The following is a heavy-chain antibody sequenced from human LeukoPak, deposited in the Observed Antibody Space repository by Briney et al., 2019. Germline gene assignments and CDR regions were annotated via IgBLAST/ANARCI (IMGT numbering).Heavy chain of an antibody. Sequence: ASVKVSCKASGYTFASYYTYWMRQAPGQGLEWMGIINPSGGSTSYAQKFQGRVTMTRDTSTSTVYMELSSLRSEDTAVYYCARDRSPVAVYGMDVWGQGTTVTASS. CDR2: INPSGGST. CDR3: ARDRSPVAVYGMDV. J-gene: IGHJ6*02. CDR1: GYTFASYY. V-gene: IGHV1-46*01. D-gene: IGHD6-19*01.